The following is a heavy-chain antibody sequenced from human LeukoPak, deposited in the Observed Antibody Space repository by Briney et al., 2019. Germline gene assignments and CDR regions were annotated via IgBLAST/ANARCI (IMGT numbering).Heavy chain of an antibody. J-gene: IGHJ6*02. CDR1: GFPFSDHY. Sequence: HPGGSLRLSCAASGFPFSDHYMIWVRQAPGKGLEWVANIKQDGSEKYYVDSVKGRFTISRDNAKNSLYLQMNSLRAEDTAVYYCARDRDGGDPMDVWGQGTTVTVSS. V-gene: IGHV3-7*01. CDR2: IKQDGSEK. D-gene: IGHD2-21*02. CDR3: ARDRDGGDPMDV.